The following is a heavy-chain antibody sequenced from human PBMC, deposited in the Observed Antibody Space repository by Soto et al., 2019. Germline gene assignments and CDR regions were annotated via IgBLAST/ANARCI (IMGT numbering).Heavy chain of an antibody. V-gene: IGHV3-7*05. J-gene: IGHJ3*02. D-gene: IGHD3-10*01. Sequence: PGGSLRLSCTASGFTFSSYWMSWVRQAPGKGLEWVANIKQDGSEKYYVDSVKGRFTISRDNAKNSLYLQMNSLRAEDTAVYYCARQGSGIVEDAFDIWGQGTMVTVSS. CDR1: GFTFSSYW. CDR2: IKQDGSEK. CDR3: ARQGSGIVEDAFDI.